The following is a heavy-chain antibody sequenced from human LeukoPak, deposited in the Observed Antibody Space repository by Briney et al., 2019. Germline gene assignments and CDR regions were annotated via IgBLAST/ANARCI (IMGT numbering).Heavy chain of an antibody. CDR1: GFTFSIYW. Sequence: PGGSLRLSCAASGFTFSIYWMSWVRQAPGKGLEWVAGISAGGGSTYYADSVKGRFTISRDNSKNMLYLQLNSLRAEDTAVYYCAKGDPPTYYDILTGQDYWGQGTLVTVSS. CDR2: ISAGGGST. D-gene: IGHD3-9*01. J-gene: IGHJ4*02. V-gene: IGHV3-23*01. CDR3: AKGDPPTYYDILTGQDY.